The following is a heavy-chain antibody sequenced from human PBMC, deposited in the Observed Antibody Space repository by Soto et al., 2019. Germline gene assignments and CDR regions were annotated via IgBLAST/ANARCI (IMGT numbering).Heavy chain of an antibody. CDR3: ARDGDASTGYGKDY. Sequence: GGSLRLSCVASGFTFRNYGMHWVRQAPGKGLEWVAFLWFDGSKNYYAESVRGRFSISRDNSQNTLYLQMNSLTAEDTAVYYCARDGDASTGYGKDYWGQGTLVTVSS. V-gene: IGHV3-33*01. J-gene: IGHJ4*02. D-gene: IGHD3-16*01. CDR1: GFTFRNYG. CDR2: LWFDGSKN.